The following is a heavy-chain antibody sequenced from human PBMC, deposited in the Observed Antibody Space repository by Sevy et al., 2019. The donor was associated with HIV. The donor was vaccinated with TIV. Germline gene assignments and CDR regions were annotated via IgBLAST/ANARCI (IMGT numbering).Heavy chain of an antibody. V-gene: IGHV1-18*01. CDR2: ISGYNGNT. CDR3: AKGSITISGMVVSGFDI. J-gene: IGHJ3*02. Sequence: ASVKVSCQASGYTFINYGINWVRQAPGQGPEWIGWISGYNGNTDYAQKFQGRVTVTTDTSTNTVYMELRSLRSDDTAVYYCAKGSITISGMVVSGFDIWGQGTTVTVSS. D-gene: IGHD3-3*01. CDR1: GYTFINYG.